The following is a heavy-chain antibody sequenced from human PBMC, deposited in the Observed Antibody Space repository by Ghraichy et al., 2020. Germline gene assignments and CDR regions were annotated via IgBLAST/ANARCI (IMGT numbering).Heavy chain of an antibody. CDR3: AREYCSGGRCYFGTGGSHFDY. D-gene: IGHD2-15*01. CDR1: GFSFNNYW. Sequence: LSLTCAASGFSFNNYWMHWVRQAPGKGLVWVSRINSDGRDTTYADSVKGRFTISRDSARNTLYLHMNSLRAEDTAVYYCAREYCSGGRCYFGTGGSHFDYWGQGTLVTVSS. J-gene: IGHJ4*02. V-gene: IGHV3-74*01. CDR2: INSDGRDT.